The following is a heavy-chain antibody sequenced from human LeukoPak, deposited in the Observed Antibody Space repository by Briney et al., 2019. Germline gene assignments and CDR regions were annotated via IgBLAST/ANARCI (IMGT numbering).Heavy chain of an antibody. D-gene: IGHD6-19*01. J-gene: IGHJ5*02. Sequence: SETLSLTCTVSGGSISSYYWSWIRQPPGKGLEWIGYIYYSGSTNYNPSLESRVTISVDTSKNQFSLKLSSVTAADTAVYYCARDRHSSGWYWFDPWGQGTLVTVSS. V-gene: IGHV4-59*01. CDR2: IYYSGST. CDR1: GGSISSYY. CDR3: ARDRHSSGWYWFDP.